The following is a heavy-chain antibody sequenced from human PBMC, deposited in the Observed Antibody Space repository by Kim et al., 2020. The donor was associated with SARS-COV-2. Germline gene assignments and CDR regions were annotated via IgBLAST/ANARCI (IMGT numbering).Heavy chain of an antibody. CDR2: ISSSGSTI. V-gene: IGHV3-48*03. J-gene: IGHJ6*02. CDR3: APRLRARRYYGMDV. Sequence: GGSLRLSCAASGFTFSSYEMNWVRQAPGKGLEWVSYISSSGSTIYYADSVKGRFTISRDNAKNSLYLQMNSLRAEDTAVYYCAPRLRARRYYGMDVWGQGTTVTVSS. CDR1: GFTFSSYE.